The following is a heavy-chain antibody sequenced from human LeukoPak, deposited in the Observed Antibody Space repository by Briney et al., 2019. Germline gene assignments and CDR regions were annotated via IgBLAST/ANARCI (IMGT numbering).Heavy chain of an antibody. V-gene: IGHV4-59*01. CDR2: IYYSGST. Sequence: SETLSLTCTVSGGSISSYYWSWIRQPPGKGLEWIGYIYYSGSTNYNPSLKSRVTISVDTSKNQFSLKPSSVTAADTAVYYCARGALFGYYYYYMDVWGKGTTVTVSS. CDR3: ARGALFGYYYYYMDV. D-gene: IGHD3-3*01. CDR1: GGSISSYY. J-gene: IGHJ6*03.